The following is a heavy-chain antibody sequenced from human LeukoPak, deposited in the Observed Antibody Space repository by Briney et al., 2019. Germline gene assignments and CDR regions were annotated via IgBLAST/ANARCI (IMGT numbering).Heavy chain of an antibody. CDR3: AKDLILGPFDY. CDR1: GFTFSSFA. V-gene: IGHV3-23*01. CDR2: IRGSGDTT. J-gene: IGHJ4*02. Sequence: PGGFLRLSCAASGFTFSSFAMSWVRQAPGKGLQWVSSIRGSGDTTYYADSVKGRFTISRDNSKNTLYLQMNSLRAGDTAVYFCAKDLILGPFDYWGQGALVTVSS.